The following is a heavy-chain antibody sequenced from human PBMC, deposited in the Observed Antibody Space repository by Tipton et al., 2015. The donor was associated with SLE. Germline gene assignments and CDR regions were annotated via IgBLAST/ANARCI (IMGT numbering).Heavy chain of an antibody. J-gene: IGHJ4*02. CDR3: ARTLGHYYYDSSGSFDY. D-gene: IGHD3-22*01. CDR1: GGSISSHY. V-gene: IGHV4-59*11. CDR2: IYYSGST. Sequence: TLSLTCTVSGGSISSHYWSWIRQPPGKGLEWIGYIYYSGSTYYNPSLKSRVTISVDTSKNQFSLKLSSVTAADTAVYYCARTLGHYYYDSSGSFDYWGQGTLVTVSS.